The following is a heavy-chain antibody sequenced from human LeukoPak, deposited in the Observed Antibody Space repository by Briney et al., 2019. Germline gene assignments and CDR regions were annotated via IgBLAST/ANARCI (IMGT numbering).Heavy chain of an antibody. CDR1: GGSISGYY. D-gene: IGHD2-2*01. CDR2: IHYTGST. V-gene: IGHV4-59*08. CDR3: ARLSKDTVVLPAAMAHYFDY. Sequence: SETLSLTCTVSGGSISGYYWSWIRQPPGKGLQFIGYIHYTGSTNYNPSLESRVTLSVDTSKNQFSLKLRSVTAADTAVYYGARLSKDTVVLPAAMAHYFDYWGQGTLVTVSS. J-gene: IGHJ4*02.